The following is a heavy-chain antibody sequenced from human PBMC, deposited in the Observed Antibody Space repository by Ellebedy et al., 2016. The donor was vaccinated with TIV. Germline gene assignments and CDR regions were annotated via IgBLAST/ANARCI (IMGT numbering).Heavy chain of an antibody. CDR2: MEHSGTS. CDR3: ARRNPGYCSGGSCYYFDY. Sequence: MPSETLSLTCGVSGASISKTQHYWGWIRQPPGKGLEWIGSMEHSGTSYYNPSLKSRVTISVDTSKNHFSLKLSSVTAADTAVYFCARRNPGYCSGGSCYYFDYWGQGTLVTVSS. CDR1: GASISKTQHY. J-gene: IGHJ4*02. V-gene: IGHV4-39*02. D-gene: IGHD2-15*01.